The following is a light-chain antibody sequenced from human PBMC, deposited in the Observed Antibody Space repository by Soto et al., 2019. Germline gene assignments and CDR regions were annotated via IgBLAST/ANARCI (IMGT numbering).Light chain of an antibody. Sequence: EIVLTQSPGTLSLSPGERATLSCRAIQSVTSRSLAWYQQKPGQAPRLRIYAASSRATGIPDRFSGGGSGTDFTLTISRLEPEDFAVYYCQHYSSSRWTFGQGTKVDIK. CDR2: AAS. V-gene: IGKV3-20*01. J-gene: IGKJ1*01. CDR1: QSVTSRS. CDR3: QHYSSSRWT.